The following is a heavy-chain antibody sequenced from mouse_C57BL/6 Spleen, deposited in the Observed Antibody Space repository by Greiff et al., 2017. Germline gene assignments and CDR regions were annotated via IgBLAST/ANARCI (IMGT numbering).Heavy chain of an antibody. Sequence: QVQLQQPGAELVKPGASVKLSCKASGYTFTSYWMHWVKQRPGQGLEWIGMIHPNSGSTNYNEKFKSKATLTVDKSSSTAYMQLSSLTSEGSAVYYCARLADGYYDYWGQGTTLTVSS. D-gene: IGHD2-3*01. CDR2: IHPNSGST. J-gene: IGHJ2*01. CDR1: GYTFTSYW. CDR3: ARLADGYYDY. V-gene: IGHV1-64*01.